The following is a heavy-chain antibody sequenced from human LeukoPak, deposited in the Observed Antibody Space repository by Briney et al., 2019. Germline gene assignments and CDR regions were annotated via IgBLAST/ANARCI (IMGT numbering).Heavy chain of an antibody. CDR2: IKQDGSEK. J-gene: IGHJ4*02. V-gene: IGHV3-7*01. CDR1: GFTFSDYY. CDR3: ARELNYYDSSGYYEGTDPFDY. Sequence: PGGSLRLSCAASGFTFSDYYMSWIRQAPGKGLEWVANIKQDGSEKYYVDSVKGRFTISRDNAKNSLYLQMNSLRAEDTAVYYCARELNYYDSSGYYEGTDPFDYWGQGTLVTVSS. D-gene: IGHD3-22*01.